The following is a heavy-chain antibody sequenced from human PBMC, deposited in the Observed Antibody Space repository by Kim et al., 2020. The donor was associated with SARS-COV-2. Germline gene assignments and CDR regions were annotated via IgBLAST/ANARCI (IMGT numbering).Heavy chain of an antibody. Sequence: GGSLRLSCEASGFTLSGSAMHWVRQASGKGLEWVGRIRSKAEYYATAYAASVEGRFTISRDDSKNTAYLQMNSLKTEDTAVYYCTRQEVRYYYYGMDVWGQGTTVTVSS. CDR1: GFTLSGSA. CDR2: IRSKAEYYAT. V-gene: IGHV3-73*01. J-gene: IGHJ6*02. D-gene: IGHD3-10*01. CDR3: TRQEVRYYYYGMDV.